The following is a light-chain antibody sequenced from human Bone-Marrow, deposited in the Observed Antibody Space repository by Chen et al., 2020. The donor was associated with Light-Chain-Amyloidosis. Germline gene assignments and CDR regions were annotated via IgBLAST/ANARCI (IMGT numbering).Light chain of an antibody. CDR2: EVT. Sequence: QSALTQPASVSGSRGQSITISCTGTSSDVGGDNHVSWYQQHPDKAPQLMIYEVTNRPSWVPYRFSGSKSDNTASLTISGLQTEDEADYFCSSYTITNSLVFGSGTRVTVL. CDR1: SSDVGGDNH. J-gene: IGLJ1*01. CDR3: SSYTITNSLV. V-gene: IGLV2-14*01.